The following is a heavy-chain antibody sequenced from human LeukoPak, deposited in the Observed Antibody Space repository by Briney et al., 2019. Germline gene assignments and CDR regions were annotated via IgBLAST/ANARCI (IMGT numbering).Heavy chain of an antibody. V-gene: IGHV3-53*01. Sequence: PGGSLRLSCAASGFTVSSNYMSWVRQAPGKGLEWVSVIYSGGNTYYADSVKGRFTISRDNSKNTLYLQMNSLRAEDTAVYYCARDRRGWFDPWGQGTLVTVSS. J-gene: IGHJ5*02. CDR2: IYSGGNT. CDR1: GFTVSSNY. CDR3: ARDRRGWFDP.